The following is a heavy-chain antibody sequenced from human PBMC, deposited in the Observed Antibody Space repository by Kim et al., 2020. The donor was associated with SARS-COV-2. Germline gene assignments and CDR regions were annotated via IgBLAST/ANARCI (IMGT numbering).Heavy chain of an antibody. CDR3: ARQVEMATEPFDY. CDR2: IYYSGST. Sequence: SETLSLTCTVSGGSISSSSYYWGWIRQPPGKGLEWIGSIYYSGSTYYNPSLKSRVTISVDTSKNQFSLKLSSVTAADTAVYYCARQVEMATEPFDYWGQGTLVTVSS. V-gene: IGHV4-39*01. D-gene: IGHD5-12*01. J-gene: IGHJ4*02. CDR1: GGSISSSSYY.